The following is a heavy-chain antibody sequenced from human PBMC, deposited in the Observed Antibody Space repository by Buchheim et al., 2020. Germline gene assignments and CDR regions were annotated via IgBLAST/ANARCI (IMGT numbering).Heavy chain of an antibody. J-gene: IGHJ4*02. CDR3: ARLMAHSSLSRRYFDF. Sequence: QVQLQESGPGLVKPSGTLSLTCGVSGGSITTNNWWTWVRQPPGKGLEWIGEIYHSGTTYYNPSLKSRVSISVDPSKNLFSLNLNSVTAADTAVYFCARLMAHSSLSRRYFDFWGQGTL. D-gene: IGHD6-6*01. CDR2: IYHSGTT. CDR1: GGSITTNNW. V-gene: IGHV4-4*02.